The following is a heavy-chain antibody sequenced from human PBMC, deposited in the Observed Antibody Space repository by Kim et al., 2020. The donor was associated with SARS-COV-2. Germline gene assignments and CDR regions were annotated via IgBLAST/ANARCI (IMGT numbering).Heavy chain of an antibody. CDR3: AREGKYYYGMDV. J-gene: IGHJ6*02. V-gene: IGHV1-69*04. D-gene: IGHD3-10*01. Sequence: NYTQKFQGRVTITADKSTSTAYMELSSVRSEDTAVYYCAREGKYYYGMDVWGQGTTVTVSS.